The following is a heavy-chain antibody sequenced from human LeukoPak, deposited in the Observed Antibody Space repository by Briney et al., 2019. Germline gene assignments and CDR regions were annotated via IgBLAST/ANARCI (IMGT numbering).Heavy chain of an antibody. V-gene: IGHV3-48*03. D-gene: IGHD5-18*01. CDR2: ISSSGSTI. CDR1: GFTFSSYE. CDR3: AKGGYNYAPGLDY. Sequence: GGSLRLSCAASGFTFSSYEMNWVRQAPGKGLEWVSYISSSGSTIYYADSVKGRFTISRDNSKNILYLQMNSLRAEDTAVYYCAKGGYNYAPGLDYWGQGTLVTVSS. J-gene: IGHJ4*02.